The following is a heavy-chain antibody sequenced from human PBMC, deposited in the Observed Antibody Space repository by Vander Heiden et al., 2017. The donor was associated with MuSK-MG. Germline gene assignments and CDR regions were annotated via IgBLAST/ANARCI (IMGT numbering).Heavy chain of an antibody. Sequence: QLQLQESGPGLVHPSETLSLTCTVSGGSISTSGYYWGWIRQPPGKGLEWIVNVYYSGSTDYSPSLKSRITISVVTSKNQFSLKLSSVTAADTAVYYCARYKSGTMFADWGQGTLVTVSS. J-gene: IGHJ4*02. D-gene: IGHD1-7*01. CDR2: VYYSGST. CDR1: GGSISTSGYY. V-gene: IGHV4-39*01. CDR3: ARYKSGTMFAD.